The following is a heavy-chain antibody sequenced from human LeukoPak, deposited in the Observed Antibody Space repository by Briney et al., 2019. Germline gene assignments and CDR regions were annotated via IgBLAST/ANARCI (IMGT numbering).Heavy chain of an antibody. CDR2: IIPIFGTA. V-gene: IGHV1-69*06. CDR3: ARSDDILTGYYF. J-gene: IGHJ4*02. D-gene: IGHD3-9*01. CDR1: GGTFSSYA. Sequence: SVKVSCKASGGTFSSYAISWVRQAPGQGLEWMGGIIPIFGTANYAQKFQGRVTITADKSTSTAYMELSSLRSEDTAVYYCARSDDILTGYYFWGQGTLVTVSS.